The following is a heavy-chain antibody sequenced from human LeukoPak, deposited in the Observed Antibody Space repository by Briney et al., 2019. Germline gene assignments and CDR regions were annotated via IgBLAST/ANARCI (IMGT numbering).Heavy chain of an antibody. V-gene: IGHV3-30*02. CDR2: IRYDGSDK. CDR1: GFTFSNYG. CDR3: AKSYDSGGYPLGDS. D-gene: IGHD3-22*01. Sequence: GGSLKLSCAASGFTFSNYGMHWVRQAPGKGLEWVTFIRYDGSDKYYADSVRGRFTISRDNSKKTVFLHMNSPRAEDTALYYCAKSYDSGGYPLGDSWGQGTLVTVSS. J-gene: IGHJ4*02.